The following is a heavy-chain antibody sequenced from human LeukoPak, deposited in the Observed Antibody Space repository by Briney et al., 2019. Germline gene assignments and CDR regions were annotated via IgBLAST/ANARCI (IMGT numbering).Heavy chain of an antibody. V-gene: IGHV4-59*01. Sequence: SETLSLTCTVSGGSISSYYWSWIRQPPGKGLEWLGYIYYSGSTNYNPSLKSRVTISVDTSKNQFSLKLSSVTAADTAVYYCARARPDYDFWSGYFGWFDPWGQGTLVTVSS. CDR3: ARARPDYDFWSGYFGWFDP. CDR2: IYYSGST. CDR1: GGSISSYY. J-gene: IGHJ5*02. D-gene: IGHD3-3*01.